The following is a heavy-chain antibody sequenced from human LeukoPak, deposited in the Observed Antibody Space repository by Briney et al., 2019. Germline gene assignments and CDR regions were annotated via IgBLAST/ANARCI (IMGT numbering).Heavy chain of an antibody. D-gene: IGHD2-2*01. CDR2: INSDGRST. Sequence: PGGSLRLSCAASGFTFSSYWMHWVRQAPGRGLVWVSRINSDGRSTSSADSVKGRFTISRDNAKNTLFLQMNSLRAEDTAVYYCTREYQALDYWGQGTLVTVSS. CDR3: TREYQALDY. J-gene: IGHJ4*02. CDR1: GFTFSSYW. V-gene: IGHV3-74*01.